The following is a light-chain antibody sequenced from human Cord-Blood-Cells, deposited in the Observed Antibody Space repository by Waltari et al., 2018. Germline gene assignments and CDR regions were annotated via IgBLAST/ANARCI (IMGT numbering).Light chain of an antibody. Sequence: QSALTQPASVSGSPGQSITISCTGTSSDVGGYNYVSWYQQHPGKAPKLMISDVSNRPSGVSNRFSGSKSGNTASLTISGLQAEDEAEYYCSSYTSSSTPLVFGGGTKLTVL. CDR2: DVS. J-gene: IGLJ3*02. CDR3: SSYTSSSTPLV. CDR1: SSDVGGYNY. V-gene: IGLV2-14*01.